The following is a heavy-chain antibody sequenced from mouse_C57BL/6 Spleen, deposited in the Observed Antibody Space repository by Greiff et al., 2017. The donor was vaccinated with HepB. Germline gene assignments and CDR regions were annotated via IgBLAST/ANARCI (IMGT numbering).Heavy chain of an antibody. CDR3: ARRGYEDAMDY. D-gene: IGHD2-2*01. J-gene: IGHJ4*01. V-gene: IGHV1-80*01. CDR2: IYPGDGDT. Sequence: VKLQQSGAELVKPGASVKISCKASGYAFSSYWMNWVKQRPGKGLEWIGQIYPGDGDTNYNGKFKGKATLTADKSSSTAYMQLSSLTSEDSAVYFCARRGYEDAMDYWGQGTSVTVSS. CDR1: GYAFSSYW.